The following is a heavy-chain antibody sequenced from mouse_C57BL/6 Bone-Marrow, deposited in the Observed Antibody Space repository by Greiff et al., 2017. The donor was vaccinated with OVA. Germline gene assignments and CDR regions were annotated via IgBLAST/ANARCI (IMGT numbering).Heavy chain of an antibody. CDR2: IYPGSGST. CDR3: AREGEWLLPFAY. J-gene: IGHJ3*01. D-gene: IGHD2-3*01. Sequence: QVQLQQPGAELVKPGASVKMSCKASGYTFTSYWITWVKQRPGQGLEWIGDIYPGSGSTNYNEKFKSKATLTVDTSSSTAYMQLSSLTSEDSAVYCCAREGEWLLPFAYWGQGTLVTVSA. CDR1: GYTFTSYW. V-gene: IGHV1-55*01.